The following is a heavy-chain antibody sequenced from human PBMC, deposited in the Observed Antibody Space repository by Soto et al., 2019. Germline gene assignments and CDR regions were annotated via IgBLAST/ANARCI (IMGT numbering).Heavy chain of an antibody. D-gene: IGHD3-10*01. V-gene: IGHV4-39*01. CDR3: ARSPYKMVRGVTHVGLFDY. CDR2: IYYSGST. CDR1: GGSISSSSYY. Sequence: PSETLSLTCTVSGGSISSSSYYWGWIRQPPGKGLEWIGSIYYSGSTYYNPSLKSRVTISVDTSKNQFSLKLSSVTAADTAVYYCARSPYKMVRGVTHVGLFDYWGQGTLVTVSS. J-gene: IGHJ4*02.